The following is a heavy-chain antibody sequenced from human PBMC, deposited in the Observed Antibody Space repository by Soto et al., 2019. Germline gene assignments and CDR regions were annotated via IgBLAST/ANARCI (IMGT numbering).Heavy chain of an antibody. V-gene: IGHV6-1*01. CDR2: TYYRSKWYN. CDR1: LASVSLNSAA. CDR3: ARDSVVVVPAAPYYYYYGMDV. J-gene: IGHJ6*02. D-gene: IGHD2-2*01. Sequence: SQTLSLTCAISLASVSLNSAAWNWIRQSPSRGIEWLGRTYYRSKWYNDYAVSVKSRITINPDTSKNQFSLQLNSVTPEDTAVYYCARDSVVVVPAAPYYYYYGMDVWGRGTTVTSP.